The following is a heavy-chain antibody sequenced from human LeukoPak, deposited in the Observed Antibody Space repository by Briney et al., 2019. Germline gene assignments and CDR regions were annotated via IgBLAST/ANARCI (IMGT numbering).Heavy chain of an antibody. CDR3: ARDEGIAAQFDY. V-gene: IGHV4-59*01. CDR1: GGAITNYY. CDR2: IYSSGNT. Sequence: SETLSLTCGVSGGAITNYYWNWIRQPPGKGLEWIGYIYSSGNTDYNPALKSRVTMSMDTSRNQFSLKLRSVTAADTAIYYCARDEGIAAQFDYWGQGTLVTVSS. J-gene: IGHJ4*02. D-gene: IGHD6-6*01.